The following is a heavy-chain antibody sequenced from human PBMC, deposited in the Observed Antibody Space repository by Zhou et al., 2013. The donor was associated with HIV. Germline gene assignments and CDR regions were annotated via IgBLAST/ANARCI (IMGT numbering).Heavy chain of an antibody. V-gene: IGHV1-69*05. CDR3: ARDEAGQSRGYYYYGMDV. Sequence: QVQLVQSGAEVKKPGSSVKVSCKASGGTFSSYAISWVRQAPGQGLEWMGRIIPIFGTANYAQKFQGRVTITTDESTSTAYMELSSLRSEDTAVYYCARDEAGQSRGYYYYGMDVWGQGTTVTVSS. CDR1: GGTFSSYA. J-gene: IGHJ6*02. CDR2: IIPIFGTA. D-gene: IGHD6-13*01.